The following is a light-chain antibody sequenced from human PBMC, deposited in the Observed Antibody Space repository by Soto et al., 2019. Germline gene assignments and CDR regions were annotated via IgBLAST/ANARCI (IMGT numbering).Light chain of an antibody. CDR3: CSYETGRYV. V-gene: IGLV2-23*02. J-gene: IGLJ1*01. Sequence: QSALTQPASVSGSPGQSITISCTGTTSEVGNNNRVSWYQQHPGKVPKVMIYEVKQRPSGVSHRFSGSKSGNTASLTISGLHAEDEAYYYCCSYETGRYVFGSGTKVTVL. CDR1: TSEVGNNNR. CDR2: EVK.